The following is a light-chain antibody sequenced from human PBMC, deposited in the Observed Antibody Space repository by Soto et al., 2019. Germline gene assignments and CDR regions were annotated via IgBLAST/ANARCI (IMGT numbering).Light chain of an antibody. Sequence: EIQMTQSASALSASVGDRVTITCRASQSISSYLNWYQQKPGKAPKLLIYAASSLQSGVPSRFSGSGSGTDFTLTISSLQPEDFATYYCQQSYSTPPTFGQGTKVDIK. CDR3: QQSYSTPPT. J-gene: IGKJ1*01. CDR2: AAS. V-gene: IGKV1-39*01. CDR1: QSISSY.